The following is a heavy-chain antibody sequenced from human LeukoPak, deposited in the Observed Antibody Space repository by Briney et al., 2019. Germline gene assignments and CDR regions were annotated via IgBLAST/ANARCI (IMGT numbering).Heavy chain of an antibody. CDR2: ISGSGGST. Sequence: GGSLRLSCAASGFAFSSYAMSWVRQAPGKGLEWVSAISGSGGSTYYADSVKGRFTISRDNSKNTLYLQMNSLRAEDTAVYYCAKDRDDFPAFDPWGQGTLVTVSS. D-gene: IGHD3-3*01. CDR1: GFAFSSYA. V-gene: IGHV3-23*01. J-gene: IGHJ5*02. CDR3: AKDRDDFPAFDP.